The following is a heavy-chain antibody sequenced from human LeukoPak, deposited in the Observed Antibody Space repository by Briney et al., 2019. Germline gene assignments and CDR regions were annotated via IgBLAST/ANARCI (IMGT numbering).Heavy chain of an antibody. V-gene: IGHV3-21*01. Sequence: GGPLRLSCAASGFTFSSYSMNWVRQAPGKGLEWVSSISSSSSYIYYADSVKGRFTISRDNAKNSLYLQMNSLRAEDTAVYYCARARGSGSPYFDYWGQETLVTVSS. CDR1: GFTFSSYS. CDR3: ARARGSGSPYFDY. J-gene: IGHJ4*02. CDR2: ISSSSSYI. D-gene: IGHD3-10*01.